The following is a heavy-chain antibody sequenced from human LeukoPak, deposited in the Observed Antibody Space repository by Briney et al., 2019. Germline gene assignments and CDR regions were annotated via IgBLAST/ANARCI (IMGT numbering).Heavy chain of an antibody. CDR3: ARVHGSYYQTGSFDY. V-gene: IGHV1-69*13. J-gene: IGHJ4*02. Sequence: SVKVSCKASGGTFSSYAISWVRQAPGQGLEWMGGIIPIFGTANYAQKFQGRVTITVDESTSTAYMELSSLRSEDTAVYYCARVHGSYYQTGSFDYWGQGTLVTVSS. CDR1: GGTFSSYA. D-gene: IGHD1-26*01. CDR2: IIPIFGTA.